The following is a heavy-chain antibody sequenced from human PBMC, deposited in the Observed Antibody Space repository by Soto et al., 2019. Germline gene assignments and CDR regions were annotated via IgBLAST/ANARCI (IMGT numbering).Heavy chain of an antibody. CDR2: INHGGST. J-gene: IGHJ4*02. D-gene: IGHD3-10*01. V-gene: IGHV4-34*01. Sequence: PSETLSLTCAVYGGSFSGYYWSWIRRPPGKGLEWIGEINHGGSTSYNPSLKSRVTISLDTSKNQFSLKLSSVTAAGTSVYYCARGPEYYYGSGSEPLDYWGQGTLVTVSS. CDR1: GGSFSGYY. CDR3: ARGPEYYYGSGSEPLDY.